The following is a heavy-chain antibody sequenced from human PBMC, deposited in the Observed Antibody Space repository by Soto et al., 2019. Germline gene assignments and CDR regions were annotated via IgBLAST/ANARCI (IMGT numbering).Heavy chain of an antibody. CDR1: GGTFSNYA. D-gene: IGHD6-13*01. CDR2: IIPIRGIA. V-gene: IGHV1-69*04. Sequence: QVQLVQSGAEVKKPGSSVKVSCKASGGTFSNYAVSWVRQAPGQGLEWMGRIIPIRGIAHHAQKFRGRFTLTADTSTSTAYMELSSLRSEDTAVYYCARERGIAYHFDYWGQGTLVTVSS. CDR3: ARERGIAYHFDY. J-gene: IGHJ4*02.